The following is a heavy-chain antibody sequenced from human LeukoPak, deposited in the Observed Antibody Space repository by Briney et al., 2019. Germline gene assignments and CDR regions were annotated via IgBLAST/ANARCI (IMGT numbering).Heavy chain of an antibody. D-gene: IGHD3-22*01. CDR1: GYTFTGYY. CDR3: AREGSRHYYDSSNKQGLDY. V-gene: IGHV1-2*06. Sequence: ASVKVSCKASGYTFTGYYMHWVRQAPGQGLEWMGRINPNSSGTNYAQKFQGRVTMTRDTSISTAYMELSRLRSDDTAVYYCAREGSRHYYDSSNKQGLDYWGQGTLVTVSS. CDR2: INPNSSGT. J-gene: IGHJ4*02.